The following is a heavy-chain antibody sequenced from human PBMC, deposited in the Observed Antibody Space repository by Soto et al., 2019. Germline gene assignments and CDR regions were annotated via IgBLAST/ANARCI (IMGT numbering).Heavy chain of an antibody. D-gene: IGHD1-26*01. V-gene: IGHV4-39*01. CDR3: ARRGFMGATTIDY. J-gene: IGHJ4*02. Sequence: QLQLQESGPGLVKPLETLSLTCTVSGGSISSSNSYWGWIRQPPGKGLEWIGSIYYSGSTYYNPSLKSRVRISVDTSKNQFSLKLSSVTAADTAVYYGARRGFMGATTIDYWGQGTLVTVSS. CDR1: GGSISSSNSY. CDR2: IYYSGST.